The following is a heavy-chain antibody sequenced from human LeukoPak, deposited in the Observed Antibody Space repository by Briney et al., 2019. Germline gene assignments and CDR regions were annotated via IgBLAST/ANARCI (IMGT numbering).Heavy chain of an antibody. CDR3: ARVEGNIVTTTEGYFDY. CDR2: ISTSSSYI. CDR1: GFTFSTYG. J-gene: IGHJ4*02. Sequence: GALRLSCAASGFTFSTYGINWVRQAPGKGLEWVSSISTSSSYIYYADSMKGRFTISRDNAKNSLYLQMNSLRAEDTAVYYCARVEGNIVTTTEGYFDYWGQGTLVTVSS. V-gene: IGHV3-21*01. D-gene: IGHD5-12*01.